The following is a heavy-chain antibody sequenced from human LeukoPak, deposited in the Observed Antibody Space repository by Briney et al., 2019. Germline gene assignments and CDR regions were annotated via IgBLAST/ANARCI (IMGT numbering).Heavy chain of an antibody. CDR1: GFTFSGSA. CDR3: TRRITGTRYYYYYMDV. J-gene: IGHJ6*03. D-gene: IGHD1-7*01. V-gene: IGHV3-73*01. CDR2: IRSKANSYAT. Sequence: GGSLRLSCAASGFTFSGSAMHWVRQASGKGLEWAGRIRSKANSYATAYAALVKGRFTISRDDSKNTAYLQMNSLKTEDTAVYYCTRRITGTRYYYYYMDVWGKGTTVTVSS.